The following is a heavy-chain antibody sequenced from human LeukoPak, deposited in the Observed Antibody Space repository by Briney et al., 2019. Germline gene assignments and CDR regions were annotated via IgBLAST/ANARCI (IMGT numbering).Heavy chain of an antibody. V-gene: IGHV1-18*04. Sequence: GSVKVSCKASGYTFKNYGISWVGQAPGQGREWMGWISTYNGDTKHAQKVQGRLTLTAEESTRTAYMELRGLRSDDTAVYYCARDPSNTSGWYIWFDFWGQGTLVTVSS. J-gene: IGHJ5*01. CDR1: GYTFKNYG. CDR2: ISTYNGDT. CDR3: ARDPSNTSGWYIWFDF. D-gene: IGHD6-19*01.